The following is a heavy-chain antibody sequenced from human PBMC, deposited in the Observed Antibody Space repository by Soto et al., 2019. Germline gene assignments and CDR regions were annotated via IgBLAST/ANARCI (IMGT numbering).Heavy chain of an antibody. CDR1: GGSFSGYY. V-gene: IGHV4-34*01. CDR2: INHSGST. D-gene: IGHD6-13*01. CDR3: ASLHSSSWYQIGYYYYGMDV. Sequence: SETLSLTCAVYGGSFSGYYWSWIRQPPGKGLEWIGEINHSGSTNYNPSLKSRVTISVDTSKNQFSLKLSSVTAADTAVYYCASLHSSSWYQIGYYYYGMDVWGQGTTVTVS. J-gene: IGHJ6*02.